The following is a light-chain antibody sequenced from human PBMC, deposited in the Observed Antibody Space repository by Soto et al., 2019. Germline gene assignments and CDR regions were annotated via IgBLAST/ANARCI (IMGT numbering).Light chain of an antibody. J-gene: IGLJ2*01. CDR2: DVS. CDR1: SSDVGGYNY. CDR3: SSYTSSSTVV. V-gene: IGLV2-14*01. Sequence: QSALTQPASVSGSPRQSITISCTGTSSDVGGYNYVSWYQQHPGKAPKLMIYDVSNRPSGVSNRFSGSKSGNTASLTISGRQAEDEADYYCSSYTSSSTVVFGGGTKLTVL.